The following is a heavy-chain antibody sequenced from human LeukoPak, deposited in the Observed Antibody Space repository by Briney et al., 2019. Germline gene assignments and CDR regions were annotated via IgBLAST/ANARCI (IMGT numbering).Heavy chain of an antibody. CDR2: INHSGST. CDR1: GGSFSGYY. V-gene: IGHV4-34*01. CDR3: ARGESCSSTSCSFDY. Sequence: SETLSLTCAAYGGSFSGYYWSWIRQPPGKGLEWIGEINHSGSTNYNPSLKSRVTIPVDTSKNQFSLKLSSVTAADTAVYYCARGESCSSTSCSFDYWGQGTLVTVSS. D-gene: IGHD2-2*01. J-gene: IGHJ4*02.